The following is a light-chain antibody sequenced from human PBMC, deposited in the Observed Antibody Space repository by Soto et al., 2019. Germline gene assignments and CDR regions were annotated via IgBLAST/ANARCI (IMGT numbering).Light chain of an antibody. Sequence: EIVMTQSPATLSVSPGERATLSCRASQSVSSNLAWYQQKPGQAPRLLIYGASTRATGIPARFSGSGSGTEFTLTISSLQSEDFAVYSCQQYDNWPLTFXGGTKVDIK. V-gene: IGKV3-15*01. CDR1: QSVSSN. J-gene: IGKJ4*01. CDR2: GAS. CDR3: QQYDNWPLT.